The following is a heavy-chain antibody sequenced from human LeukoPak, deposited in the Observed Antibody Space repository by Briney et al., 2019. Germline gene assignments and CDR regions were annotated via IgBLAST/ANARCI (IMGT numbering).Heavy chain of an antibody. V-gene: IGHV3-11*04. CDR2: ISSSGSTI. CDR1: GFTFSDYY. J-gene: IGHJ4*02. D-gene: IGHD4/OR15-4a*01. CDR3: ARVWSMVVTYDY. Sequence: GGSLRLSCAASGFTFSDYYMSWIRRAPGKGLEWVSYISSSGSTIYYADSVKGRFTISRDNAKNSLYLQMNSLRAEDTAVYYCARVWSMVVTYDYWGQGTLVTVSS.